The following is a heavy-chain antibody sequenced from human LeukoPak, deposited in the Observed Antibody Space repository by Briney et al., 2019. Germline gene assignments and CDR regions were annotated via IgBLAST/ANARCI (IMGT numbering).Heavy chain of an antibody. J-gene: IGHJ4*02. CDR1: GFNFGDFA. V-gene: IGHV3-23*01. D-gene: IGHD3-3*01. CDR2: ISDTGKVV. CDR3: DNGEW. Sequence: GGSLRLSCIGSGFNFGDFAMSWVRQVPGKSPDFVSSISDTGKVVFYTESVRGRATVSRDNSKSTLYLQLSDVRGDDTAVYYCDNGEWWGPGTQVVVSS.